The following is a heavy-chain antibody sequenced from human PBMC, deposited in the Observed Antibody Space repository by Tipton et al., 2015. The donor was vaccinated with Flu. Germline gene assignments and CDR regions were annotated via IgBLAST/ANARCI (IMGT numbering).Heavy chain of an antibody. J-gene: IGHJ5*02. CDR3: ARRSYSNYVSDPKNWFDP. D-gene: IGHD4-11*01. CDR2: ISYSGST. CDR1: GVSTSSYY. V-gene: IGHV4-59*08. Sequence: LRLSCSVAGVSTSSYYWTWIRQPPGKGLEWIGFISYSGSTSYNPSLKSRVTISVDTSKNQFSLKVISVTAADTAVYYCARRSYSNYVSDPKNWFDPWGQGTLVTVSS.